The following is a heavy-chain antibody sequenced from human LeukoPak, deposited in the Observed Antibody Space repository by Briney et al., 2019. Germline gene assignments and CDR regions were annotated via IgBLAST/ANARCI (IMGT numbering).Heavy chain of an antibody. Sequence: ASVKVSCKASGYTFTSHGITWVRQAPGQGLEWMGWISAYNGGTNYALKFQGRVTMTTDTSTSTAYMELRSLRSDDTAVYYCARDSVYGSGSYYSVYWGQGTLVTVSS. J-gene: IGHJ4*02. V-gene: IGHV1-18*01. CDR1: GYTFTSHG. CDR2: ISAYNGGT. CDR3: ARDSVYGSGSYYSVY. D-gene: IGHD3-10*01.